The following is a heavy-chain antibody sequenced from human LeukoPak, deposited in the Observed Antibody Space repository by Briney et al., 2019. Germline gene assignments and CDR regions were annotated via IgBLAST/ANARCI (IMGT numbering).Heavy chain of an antibody. CDR2: IHNNGDI. CDR1: GDSIRSYY. CDR3: GRWGYFDSGNYFVVDY. Sequence: SETLSLTCIVSGDSIRSYYWNWIRQAPGKALEWIGHIHNNGDIAYNFSLKSRVTISMDTSKNQFSLRLSSVTAADTAVYYCGRWGYFDSGNYFVVDYWGQGTVVTVSS. D-gene: IGHD3-22*01. J-gene: IGHJ4*02. V-gene: IGHV4-59*01.